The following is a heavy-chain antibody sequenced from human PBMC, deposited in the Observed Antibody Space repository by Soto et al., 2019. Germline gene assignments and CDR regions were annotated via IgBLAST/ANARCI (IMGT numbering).Heavy chain of an antibody. V-gene: IGHV1-8*01. CDR1: GYTFTTYD. CDR2: MNPYSGNT. CDR3: ARRKERSGPHYFDY. Sequence: ASVKVSCKASGYTFTTYDISWVRQATGQGLEWMGWMNPYSGNTGYAQKFQGRVTVTRNTSISTVYMELSGLRPDDTAVYYCARRKERSGPHYFDYWGQGSQVTAPQ. D-gene: IGHD6-25*01. J-gene: IGHJ4*02.